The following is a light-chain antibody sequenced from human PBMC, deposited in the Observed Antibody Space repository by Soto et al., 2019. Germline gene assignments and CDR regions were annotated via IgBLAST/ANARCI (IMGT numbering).Light chain of an antibody. V-gene: IGKV3-20*01. CDR1: QSVSSRH. CDR3: QQYNNWPRT. Sequence: EIVVTQSPGTLSLSPWERATLSCRASQSVSSRHLAWYQQKPGQAPRILIYGKSNRATGIPDRLSGSGSGPDLSLIISRLEPEDFAVYYCQQYNNWPRTCGQGTKVDIK. J-gene: IGKJ1*01. CDR2: GKS.